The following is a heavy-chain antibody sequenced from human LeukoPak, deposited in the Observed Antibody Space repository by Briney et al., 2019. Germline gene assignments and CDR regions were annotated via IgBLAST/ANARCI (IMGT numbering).Heavy chain of an antibody. Sequence: GSLRLSCAASGCTFSSYWRHWIRQAPGKGLVWIARIKSDGSTTSSADSVKGRFTITRDNAKNTLYVQMTSLRADDTAVYYCARETSSGSPDYWGQGTLVTVSS. J-gene: IGHJ4*02. V-gene: IGHV3-74*01. CDR2: IKSDGSTT. D-gene: IGHD3-10*01. CDR1: GCTFSSYW. CDR3: ARETSSGSPDY.